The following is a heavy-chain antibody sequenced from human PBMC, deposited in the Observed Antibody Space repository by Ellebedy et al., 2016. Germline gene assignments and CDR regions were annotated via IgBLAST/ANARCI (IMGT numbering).Heavy chain of an antibody. CDR2: IDGSGITT. CDR3: ARGSYYYDSSASVLFDY. CDR1: GFTFSNYA. J-gene: IGHJ4*02. V-gene: IGHV3-23*05. Sequence: GESLKISXAASGFTFSNYAMSWVRQAPGEGLQWVSTIDGSGITTYYADSVKGRFTISRDNAKNTLYLQMNSLRAEDTAVYYCARGSYYYDSSASVLFDYWGQGTLVTVSS. D-gene: IGHD3-22*01.